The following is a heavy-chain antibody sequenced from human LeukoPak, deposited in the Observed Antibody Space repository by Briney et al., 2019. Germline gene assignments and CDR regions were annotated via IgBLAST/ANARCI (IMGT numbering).Heavy chain of an antibody. J-gene: IGHJ5*02. D-gene: IGHD4-17*01. CDR3: ARVSDYGDYYGP. CDR1: GGTFSSYA. Sequence: ASVKVSCKASGGTFSSYAISWVRQAPGQGLEWMGGIIPIFGTANYAQKFQGRVTITADESTSTAYMELSSLRSEGTAVYYCARVSDYGDYYGPWGQGTLVTVSS. CDR2: IIPIFGTA. V-gene: IGHV1-69*13.